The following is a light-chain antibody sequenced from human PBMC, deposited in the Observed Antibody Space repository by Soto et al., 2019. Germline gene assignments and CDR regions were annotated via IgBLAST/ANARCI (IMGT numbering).Light chain of an antibody. CDR2: GAS. J-gene: IGKJ5*01. Sequence: ETVLTQSPGALSLSPGERATLSCRASESVSSNYVGWYQRKSGQAPRLLIYGASSRATGIPDRISGSGSGADFTLTISRLEHEDSAVYYCQQYGGSPITFGQGTRLEIK. CDR3: QQYGGSPIT. CDR1: ESVSSNY. V-gene: IGKV3-20*01.